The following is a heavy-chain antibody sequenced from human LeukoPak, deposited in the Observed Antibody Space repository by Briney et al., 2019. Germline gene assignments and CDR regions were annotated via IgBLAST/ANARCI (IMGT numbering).Heavy chain of an antibody. V-gene: IGHV3-74*01. J-gene: IGHJ3*02. D-gene: IGHD3-22*01. CDR3: TADHYYYDSSGYSDAFDI. CDR1: GFTFSSYW. Sequence: GGSLRLSCAASGFTFSSYWMPRVRQAPGKGLVWVSRINGDGSSTTYADTVKGRFTISRDNAKNTLYLQMNSLRAEDTAVYYCTADHYYYDSSGYSDAFDIWGQGTMVTVSS. CDR2: INGDGSST.